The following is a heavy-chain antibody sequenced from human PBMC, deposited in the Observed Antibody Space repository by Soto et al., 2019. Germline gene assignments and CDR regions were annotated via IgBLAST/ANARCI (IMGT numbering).Heavy chain of an antibody. Sequence: SETVSLTCTYSGGAISSSYWSWIRQPPGKGLEWIGYIYYSGSTNYNPSLKSRVTISVDTSKNQFSLKLSSVTAADTAVYYCARVWGGAFDIWGQGTMVT. V-gene: IGHV4-59*01. D-gene: IGHD3-10*01. J-gene: IGHJ3*02. CDR1: GGAISSSY. CDR3: ARVWGGAFDI. CDR2: IYYSGST.